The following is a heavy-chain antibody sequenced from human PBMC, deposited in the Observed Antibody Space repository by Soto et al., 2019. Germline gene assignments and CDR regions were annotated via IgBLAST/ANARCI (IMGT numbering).Heavy chain of an antibody. D-gene: IGHD5-12*01. CDR2: ISGSGDIT. J-gene: IGHJ3*02. V-gene: IGHV3-23*01. CDR1: GFTFSSNA. CDR3: AREGVYSDYGDAFEI. Sequence: EVQLLGSGGGLVQPGGSLRLSCAASGFTFSSNAMSWVRQAPGKGLEWVSHISGSGDITYYADSVKGRFTISRDNSKNTLNLQMNSLRAEDTAVYYCAREGVYSDYGDAFEIWGQGTMVTVSS.